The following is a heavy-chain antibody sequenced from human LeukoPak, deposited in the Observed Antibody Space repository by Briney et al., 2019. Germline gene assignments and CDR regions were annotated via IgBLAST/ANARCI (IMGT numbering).Heavy chain of an antibody. CDR3: ARSRLLVAVPFDY. D-gene: IGHD5-12*01. V-gene: IGHV3-64*01. CDR2: ISSNGGST. CDR1: GFTFSSYA. Sequence: PGGSLRLSCAASGFTFSSYAMHWVRQAPGKGLEYVSAISSNGGSTYYANSVKGRFTISRDNSKNTPYLQMGSLRAEDMAVYYCARSRLLVAVPFDYWGQGTLVTVSS. J-gene: IGHJ4*02.